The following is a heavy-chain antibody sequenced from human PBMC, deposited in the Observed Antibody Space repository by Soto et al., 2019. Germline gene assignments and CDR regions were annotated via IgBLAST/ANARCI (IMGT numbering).Heavy chain of an antibody. CDR3: AKEGGLSGSYYISSSYYFDY. Sequence: QVQLVESGGGVVQPGRSLRLSCVASGFTFSSYGMHWVRQAPGKGLEWVAIISYDGSNTYYADSVKGRFTISRDNSKNTLSLHMNSLRAEDTSVYYCAKEGGLSGSYYISSSYYFDYWGQGTLVTVSS. D-gene: IGHD1-26*01. CDR2: ISYDGSNT. V-gene: IGHV3-30*18. CDR1: GFTFSSYG. J-gene: IGHJ4*02.